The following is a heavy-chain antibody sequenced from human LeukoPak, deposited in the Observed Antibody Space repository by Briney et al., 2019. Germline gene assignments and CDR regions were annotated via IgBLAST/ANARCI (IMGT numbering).Heavy chain of an antibody. CDR1: GYTFTSYD. CDR2: MNPNSGNT. D-gene: IGHD3-16*01. CDR3: AREGAFGDYSPWYMDV. J-gene: IGHJ6*03. V-gene: IGHV1-8*03. Sequence: ASVEVSCKASGYTFTSYDINWVRQATGQGLEWMGWMNPNSGNTGYAQKFQGRVTITRNTSIGTAYMELSSLRSDDTAVYYCAREGAFGDYSPWYMDVWGKGTTVTISS.